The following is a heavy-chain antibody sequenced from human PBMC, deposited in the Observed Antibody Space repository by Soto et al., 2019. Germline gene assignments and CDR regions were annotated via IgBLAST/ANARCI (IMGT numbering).Heavy chain of an antibody. D-gene: IGHD3-3*01. CDR1: GYSFTSYW. CDR3: VRSVILSGGSYKGLIRLHYFDT. CDR2: IYPGDSDT. J-gene: IGHJ4*02. Sequence: GESLKISCQGSGYSFTSYWIGWGRQMPGKGLEWMGIIYPGDSDTRYSPSFQGQVTISADKSISTAYLQWSSLRASDTAIYYCVRSVILSGGSYKGLIRLHYFDTWGPGTLVTVSS. V-gene: IGHV5-51*01.